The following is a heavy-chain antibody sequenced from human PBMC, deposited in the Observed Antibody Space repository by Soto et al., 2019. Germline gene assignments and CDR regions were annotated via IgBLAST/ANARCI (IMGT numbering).Heavy chain of an antibody. CDR3: AREGFYLVRGVDAFDI. CDR1: GFTFSSYG. Sequence: QVQLVESGGGVVQPGRSLRLSCAASGFTFSSYGMHWVRQAPGKGLEWVAVIWYDGSNKYYADSVKGRFTISRDNSKNKLYLQMNSLRAEDTAVYYCAREGFYLVRGVDAFDIWGQGTMVTVSS. V-gene: IGHV3-33*01. CDR2: IWYDGSNK. D-gene: IGHD3-10*01. J-gene: IGHJ3*02.